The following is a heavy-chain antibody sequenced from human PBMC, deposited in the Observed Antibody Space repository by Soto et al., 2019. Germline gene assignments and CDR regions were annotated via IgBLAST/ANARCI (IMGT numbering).Heavy chain of an antibody. J-gene: IGHJ6*02. Sequence: QLQLQESGPGLVKPSETLSLTCTVSGGSISSASYYWGWIRQPPGKGLEWIGSIYYSGSTYYSSSPKGRVTLSVDTSSNQFSLRLSSVTAADTAVYYCARHFSSGWVYHYGLDVWGQGATVTVSS. V-gene: IGHV4-39*01. CDR1: GGSISSASYY. D-gene: IGHD6-19*01. CDR2: IYYSGST. CDR3: ARHFSSGWVYHYGLDV.